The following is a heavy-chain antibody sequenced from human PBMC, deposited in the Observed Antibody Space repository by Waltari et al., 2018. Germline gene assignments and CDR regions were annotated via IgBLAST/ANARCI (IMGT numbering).Heavy chain of an antibody. D-gene: IGHD3-10*01. Sequence: QVQLVQSGAEVKKPGASVKVSCKVSVSTLTDVSIHWGRQAPGKGLEWMGGFDLEDDESVYAKIFQGRVTMTEDTSTDTAYMELSSLRSEDTAVYYCATAGDYGGNYNYYGMDVWGQGTTVTVSS. CDR1: VSTLTDVS. CDR2: FDLEDDES. V-gene: IGHV1-24*01. J-gene: IGHJ6*02. CDR3: ATAGDYGGNYNYYGMDV.